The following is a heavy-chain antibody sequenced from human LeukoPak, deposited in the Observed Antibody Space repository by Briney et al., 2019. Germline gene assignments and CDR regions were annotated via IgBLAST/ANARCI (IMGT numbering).Heavy chain of an antibody. Sequence: GGSLRLSCAASGFTFSSYGLHWVRQAPGKGLEWVAVIWYDGSNKYYADSVKGRFTISRDNSKNTLYLQMNSLRAEDTAVYYCARAYRNWDFDYWGQGTLVTVSS. V-gene: IGHV3-33*01. D-gene: IGHD4-11*01. CDR3: ARAYRNWDFDY. CDR2: IWYDGSNK. CDR1: GFTFSSYG. J-gene: IGHJ4*02.